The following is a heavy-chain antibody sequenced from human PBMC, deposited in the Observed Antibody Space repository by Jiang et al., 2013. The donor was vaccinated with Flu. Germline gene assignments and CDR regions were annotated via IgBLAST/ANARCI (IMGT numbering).Heavy chain of an antibody. J-gene: IGHJ4*02. CDR2: IYYSGST. D-gene: IGHD2/OR15-2a*01. Sequence: GSGLVKPSETLSLTCTVSGGSISSYYWSWIRQPPGKGLEWIGYIYYSGSTNYNPSLKSRVTISVDTSKNQFSLKLSSVTAADTAVYYCAREAGITFVYFDYWGQGTLVTVSS. CDR1: GGSISSYY. V-gene: IGHV4-59*12. CDR3: AREAGITFVYFDY.